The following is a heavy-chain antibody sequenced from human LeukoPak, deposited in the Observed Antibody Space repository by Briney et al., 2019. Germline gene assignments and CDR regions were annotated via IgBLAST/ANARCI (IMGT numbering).Heavy chain of an antibody. Sequence: ASVKVSCKASGYTFTSYGISWVRQAPGQGLEWMGWISAYNGNTNYAQKLQGRATMTTDTSTSTAYMELRSLRSDDTAVYYCARDQAPYYDYVWGSYRLDYWGQGTLVTVSS. CDR3: ARDQAPYYDYVWGSYRLDY. D-gene: IGHD3-16*02. V-gene: IGHV1-18*01. J-gene: IGHJ4*02. CDR2: ISAYNGNT. CDR1: GYTFTSYG.